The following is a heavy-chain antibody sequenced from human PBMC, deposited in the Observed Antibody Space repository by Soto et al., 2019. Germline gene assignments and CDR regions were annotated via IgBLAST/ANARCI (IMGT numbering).Heavy chain of an antibody. Sequence: QVQLVESGGSLVKPGGSLRLSCAASGFIFSDYYMYWIRQAPGKGLEWVSYISSSGSTIYYADSVKGRFTISRDNAQNSLYLQMNSMRAEDTAVYYCATMRGGSYLDYWGQGTLVTVSS. CDR1: GFIFSDYY. J-gene: IGHJ4*02. CDR3: ATMRGGSYLDY. CDR2: ISSSGSTI. D-gene: IGHD1-26*01. V-gene: IGHV3-11*01.